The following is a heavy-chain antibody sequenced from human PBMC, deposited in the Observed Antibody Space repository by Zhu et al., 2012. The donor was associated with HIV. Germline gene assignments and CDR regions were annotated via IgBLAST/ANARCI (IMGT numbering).Heavy chain of an antibody. CDR3: ARALEPVAGAYYFDY. CDR1: GYSISSGYY. D-gene: IGHD6-19*01. Sequence: QVQLQESGPGLVKPSETLSLTCAVSGYSISSGYYWGWIRQPPGKGLEWIGRIYYSGSTYYNPSLKSRVTISVDTSKNQFSLKLSSVTATDTAVYYCARALEPVAGAYYFDYWGQGTLVTVSS. CDR2: IYYSGST. V-gene: IGHV4-38-2*01. J-gene: IGHJ4*02.